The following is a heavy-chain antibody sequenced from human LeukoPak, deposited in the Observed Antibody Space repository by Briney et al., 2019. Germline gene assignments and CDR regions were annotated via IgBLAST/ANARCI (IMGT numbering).Heavy chain of an antibody. CDR3: AGQFYDFWSGYYAAKGPDY. V-gene: IGHV4-39*01. D-gene: IGHD3-3*01. J-gene: IGHJ4*02. CDR1: GGSISSSSYY. CDR2: IYYSGST. Sequence: SSETLSLTCTVSGGSISSSSYYWGWIRQPPGKGLEWIGSIYYSGSTYYNPSLKSRVTISVDTSKNQFSLKLSSVTAADTAVYYCAGQFYDFWSGYYAAKGPDYWGQGTLVTVSS.